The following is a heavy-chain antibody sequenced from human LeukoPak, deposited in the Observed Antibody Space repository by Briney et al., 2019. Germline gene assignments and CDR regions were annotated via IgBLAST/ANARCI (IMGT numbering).Heavy chain of an antibody. V-gene: IGHV4-39*01. J-gene: IGHJ4*02. Sequence: PSETLSLTCTVSGGSISSSTYHWGWIRQPPGKGLDWIGRIYYTGSTYYNPSLKSRVTISVDTSKNQFALKLSSVTAADTAVYYCARLLGAVLGTSGHWGQGTLVTVSS. CDR3: ARLLGAVLGTSGH. CDR2: IYYTGST. CDR1: GGSISSSTYH. D-gene: IGHD2-8*01.